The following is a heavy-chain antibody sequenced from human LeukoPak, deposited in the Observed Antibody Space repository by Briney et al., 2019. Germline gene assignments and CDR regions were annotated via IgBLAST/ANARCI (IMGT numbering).Heavy chain of an antibody. J-gene: IGHJ6*02. CDR3: ARGDPYYYYYGMDV. V-gene: IGHV4-59*01. Sequence: SETLSLTCTVSGGSISSYYWSWIPEPPGKGLEWIGYIYYSGSTNYNPSLKSRVTISVDTSKNQFSLKLSSVTAADTAVYYCARGDPYYYYYGMDVWGQGTTVTVSS. CDR2: IYYSGST. CDR1: GGSISSYY.